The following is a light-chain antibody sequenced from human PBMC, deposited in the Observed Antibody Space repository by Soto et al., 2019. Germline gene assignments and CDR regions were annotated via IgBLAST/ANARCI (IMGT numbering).Light chain of an antibody. CDR3: QQAASFPFT. CDR1: QPIKTW. Sequence: DLQLTQSPASVSAAVGDRINISCRASQPIKTWLAWYQQKPGKGPKLLIYTASTLETGVPSRFSGSGAGTDFTLTIGSLQPEDAAIYSCQQAASFPFTFGPGAKV. CDR2: TAS. V-gene: IGKV1-12*02. J-gene: IGKJ3*01.